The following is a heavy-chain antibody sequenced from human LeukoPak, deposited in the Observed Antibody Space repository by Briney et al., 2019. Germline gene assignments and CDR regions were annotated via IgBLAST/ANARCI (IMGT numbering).Heavy chain of an antibody. J-gene: IGHJ6*03. D-gene: IGHD2-21*02. CDR3: ARDRVVVTAIPVYYYYYMDV. V-gene: IGHV1-46*01. CDR1: GYTFTSYY. Sequence: ASVKVSCKASGYTFTSYYMHWVRQAPGQGLEWMGIINPSGGSTSYAQKFQGRVTMTRDMSTSTVYMELSSLRSEDTAVYYCARDRVVVTAIPVYYYYYMDVWGKGTTVTISS. CDR2: INPSGGST.